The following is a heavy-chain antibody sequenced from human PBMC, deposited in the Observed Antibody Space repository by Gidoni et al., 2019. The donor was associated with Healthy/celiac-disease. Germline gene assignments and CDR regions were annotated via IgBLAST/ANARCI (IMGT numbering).Heavy chain of an antibody. CDR1: GFTLSSYW. CDR2: IKKDGSEK. Sequence: EVQLVESGGGLVQPGGSLRLSCAASGFTLSSYWMSWVRQAPGKGLEWVANIKKDGSEKYYVDSVKGRFTISRDKAKNSLYLQMNSLRAEDTAVYYCAREQIAAAGFFDYWGQGTLVTVSS. V-gene: IGHV3-7*03. D-gene: IGHD6-13*01. CDR3: AREQIAAAGFFDY. J-gene: IGHJ4*02.